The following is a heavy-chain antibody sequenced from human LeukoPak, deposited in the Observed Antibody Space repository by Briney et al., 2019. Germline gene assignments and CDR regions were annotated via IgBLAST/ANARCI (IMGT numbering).Heavy chain of an antibody. Sequence: PGRSLRLSCAASGFTFTTYGMHWVRQAPGKGLEWVAVISYDGSNKYYADSVKGRFTISRDNSKNTLYLQMNSLRAEDTAVYYCAKDDINYGSGSYLFYFDYWGQGTLVTVSS. J-gene: IGHJ4*02. V-gene: IGHV3-30*18. CDR1: GFTFTTYG. CDR3: AKDDINYGSGSYLFYFDY. CDR2: ISYDGSNK. D-gene: IGHD3-10*01.